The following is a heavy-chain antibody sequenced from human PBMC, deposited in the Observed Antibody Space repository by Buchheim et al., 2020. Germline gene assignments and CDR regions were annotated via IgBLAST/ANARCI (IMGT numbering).Heavy chain of an antibody. CDR3: AKVFVRGNYYGSGGAFDY. J-gene: IGHJ4*02. CDR1: GFTFSSYA. D-gene: IGHD3-10*01. Sequence: VQLVESGGGVVQPGRSLRLSCAASGFTFSSYAMSWVRQAPGKGLEWVSAISGSGGSTYYADSVMGRFTISRDNSKNTLYLQMNSLRAEDTAVYYCAKVFVRGNYYGSGGAFDYWGQGTL. CDR2: ISGSGGST. V-gene: IGHV3-23*04.